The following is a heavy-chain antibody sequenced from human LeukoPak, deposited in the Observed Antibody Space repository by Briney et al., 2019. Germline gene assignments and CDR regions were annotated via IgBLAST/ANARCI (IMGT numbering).Heavy chain of an antibody. J-gene: IGHJ1*01. CDR3: ARVSSVVVIPYFQH. V-gene: IGHV4-61*01. CDR2: IYYSGST. CDR1: GGSISSGSYY. Sequence: SQTLSLTCTVSGGSISSGSYYLSWIRQPPGKGLEWIGYIYYSGSTNYNPSLKSRVTISVDTSKNQFSLKLGSVTAADTAVYYCARVSSVVVIPYFQHWGQGTLVTVSS. D-gene: IGHD3-22*01.